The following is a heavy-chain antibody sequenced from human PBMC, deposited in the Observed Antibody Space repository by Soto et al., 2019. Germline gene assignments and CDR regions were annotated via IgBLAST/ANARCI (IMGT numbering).Heavy chain of an antibody. CDR1: GFSLSTSGVG. D-gene: IGHD2-15*01. CDR2: IYWDDDK. CDR3: AHSLGYCSGGSCYLYAFDI. J-gene: IGHJ3*02. Sequence: QITLKESGPTLVKPTQTLTLTCTFSGFSLSTSGVGVGWIRQPPGKALEWLALIYWDDDKRYSPSLKSRLTITKDTSKNQVVLTMTNMDPVEPATYYCAHSLGYCSGGSCYLYAFDIWGQGTMVTVSS. V-gene: IGHV2-5*02.